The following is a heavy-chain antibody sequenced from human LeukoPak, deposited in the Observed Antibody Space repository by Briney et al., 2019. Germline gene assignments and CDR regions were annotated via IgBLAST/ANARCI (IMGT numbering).Heavy chain of an antibody. V-gene: IGHV4-61*02. CDR3: ARGYGSGSYYITNWFDP. CDR1: GGSISSGSYY. CDR2: IYTSGST. D-gene: IGHD3-10*01. Sequence: PSETLSLTCTVSGGSISSGSYYWSWIRQPAGKGLEWIGRIYTSGSTNYSPSLKSRVTISVDTSKNQFSLKLSSVTAADTAVYYCARGYGSGSYYITNWFDPWGQGTLVTVSS. J-gene: IGHJ5*02.